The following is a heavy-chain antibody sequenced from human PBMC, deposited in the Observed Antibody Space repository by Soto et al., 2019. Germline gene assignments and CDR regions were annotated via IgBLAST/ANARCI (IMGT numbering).Heavy chain of an antibody. J-gene: IGHJ4*02. CDR1: GYTFNDFG. D-gene: IGHD2-15*01. V-gene: IGHV1-18*01. CDR2: IYSKAGKM. Sequence: QVHLLQSGAEVQKPGASVKVSCKTSGYTFNDFGITWVRQAPGLGLEWLGWIYSKAGKMNFAPKFQNRVIMPTDTSPSTAFMELTSLRFDDSAIYFCARDIAFDIDYWGQGTLVTVS. CDR3: ARDIAFDIDY.